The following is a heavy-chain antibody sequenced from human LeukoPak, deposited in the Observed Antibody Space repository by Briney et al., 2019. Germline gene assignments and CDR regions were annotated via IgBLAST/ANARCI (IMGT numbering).Heavy chain of an antibody. J-gene: IGHJ4*02. D-gene: IGHD2-21*02. CDR2: INGSGGGT. CDR1: GFTFSSYA. CDR3: AKGSRGSCRGAYCYSFDN. Sequence: GASLRLSCKASGFTFSSYAMSWVRQAPGKGLEWISAINGSGGGTDYADSVKGRFTISRVNSRNTLYLQMNRLRVEDTAVYYCAKGSRGSCRGAYCYSFDNWGQGAVVTVSS. V-gene: IGHV3-23*01.